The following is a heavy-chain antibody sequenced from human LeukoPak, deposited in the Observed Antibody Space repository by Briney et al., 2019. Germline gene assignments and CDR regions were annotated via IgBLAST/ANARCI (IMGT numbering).Heavy chain of an antibody. Sequence: GASVKVSCKASGYTFTNYGINWVRQAPGQGLEWMGWISAYNGNTNYAQKLQGRVTMTTDTSTSTAYMELRSLRSDDTAVYYCARGSWGERDGDFDYWGQGTLVTVSS. CDR1: GYTFTNYG. V-gene: IGHV1-18*01. CDR3: ARGSWGERDGDFDY. J-gene: IGHJ4*02. CDR2: ISAYNGNT. D-gene: IGHD5-24*01.